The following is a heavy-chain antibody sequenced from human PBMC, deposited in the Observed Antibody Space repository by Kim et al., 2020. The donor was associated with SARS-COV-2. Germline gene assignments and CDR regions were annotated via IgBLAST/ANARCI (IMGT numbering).Heavy chain of an antibody. V-gene: IGHV3-53*04. J-gene: IGHJ6*02. D-gene: IGHD2-2*01. CDR2: ST. Sequence: STYYADSVKGRFTISRHNSKNTLYLKMNALRAEDTAVYYCARDLVVLGMDVWGQGTAVNVSS. CDR3: ARDLVVLGMDV.